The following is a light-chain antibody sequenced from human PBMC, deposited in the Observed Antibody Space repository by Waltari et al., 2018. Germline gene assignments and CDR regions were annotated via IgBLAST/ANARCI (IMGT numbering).Light chain of an antibody. Sequence: QSALTQPPSASGSPGQSVTISCTGTSSDIGAYDHVSWYQQHPGKAPKLMIYEVTKRPSGVPDRFSGSKAGNTASLTVSGLQAEDEADYYCCSYAGSNNLGVFGGGTKLTVL. CDR3: CSYAGSNNLGV. CDR1: SSDIGAYDH. J-gene: IGLJ3*02. V-gene: IGLV2-8*01. CDR2: EVT.